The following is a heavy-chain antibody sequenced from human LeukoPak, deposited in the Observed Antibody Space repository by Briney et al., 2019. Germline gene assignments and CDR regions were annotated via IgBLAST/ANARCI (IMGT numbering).Heavy chain of an antibody. J-gene: IGHJ4*02. CDR3: ARLYGGSHLIDY. CDR2: IYYSGST. CDR1: GGSISSYY. Sequence: SETLSLTCTVSGGSISSYYWSWIRQPPGKGLEWIGYIYYSGSTDYNPSLKSRVTISVDTSKNQFSLKLSSVTAADTAVYYCARLYGGSHLIDYWGQGTLVTASS. V-gene: IGHV4-59*08. D-gene: IGHD1-26*01.